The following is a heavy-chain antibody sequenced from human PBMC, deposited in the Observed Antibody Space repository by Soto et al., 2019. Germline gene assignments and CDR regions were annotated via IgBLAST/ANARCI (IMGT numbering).Heavy chain of an antibody. J-gene: IGHJ4*02. Sequence: ASVKVSCKASGYTFTNYGISWVRKAPGQGSEWMGWNSAYNGNTNYAHKFQGRVTMTTDTSTSTAYMGLRSLRSDDTEVYYCTRTLNEWLLGLDWGQGTLVTVSS. D-gene: IGHD3-3*01. CDR3: TRTLNEWLLGLD. CDR1: GYTFTNYG. CDR2: NSAYNGNT. V-gene: IGHV1-18*01.